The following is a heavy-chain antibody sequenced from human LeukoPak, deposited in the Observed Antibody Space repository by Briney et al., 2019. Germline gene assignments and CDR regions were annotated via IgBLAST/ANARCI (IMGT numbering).Heavy chain of an antibody. V-gene: IGHV1-18*01. D-gene: IGHD3-3*01. CDR3: ARSPSLLRFLEWPPPSADAFDI. CDR2: ISAYNGNT. Sequence: ASVTVSCKASGYTFTSYGISWVRQAPGQGLEWMGWISAYNGNTNYEQKLQGRVTMTTDTSTSTAYMELRSLRSDDTAVYYCARSPSLLRFLEWPPPSADAFDIWGQGTMVTVSS. J-gene: IGHJ3*02. CDR1: GYTFTSYG.